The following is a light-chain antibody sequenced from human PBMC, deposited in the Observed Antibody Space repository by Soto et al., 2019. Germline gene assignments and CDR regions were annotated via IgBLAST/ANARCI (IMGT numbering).Light chain of an antibody. CDR2: AAS. J-gene: IGKJ2*01. CDR3: QQSYTNHVYT. CDR1: QNIIFY. Sequence: DIQMTQSPSSLSASVGDRVTITCRASQNIIFYLNWYQQKPGQAPRLLIYAASNLQSGVPSRFSGSGSGTEFTLTISSLQPEDFATYFCQQSYTNHVYTCGQGTKLEIK. V-gene: IGKV1-39*01.